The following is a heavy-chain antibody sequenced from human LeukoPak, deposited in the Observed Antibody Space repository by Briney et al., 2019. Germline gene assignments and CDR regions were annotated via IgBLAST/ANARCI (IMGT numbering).Heavy chain of an antibody. CDR3: ARAVAGTFGWFDP. CDR2: NYYSGST. D-gene: IGHD6-19*01. V-gene: IGHV4-59*01. J-gene: IGHJ5*02. Sequence: SETLSLTCTVSGGSISSYYWSWIRQPPGKGLEWIGYNYYSGSTNYNPSLKSRVTISVDTSKNQFSLKLSSATAADTAVYYCARAVAGTFGWFDPWGQGTLVTVSS. CDR1: GGSISSYY.